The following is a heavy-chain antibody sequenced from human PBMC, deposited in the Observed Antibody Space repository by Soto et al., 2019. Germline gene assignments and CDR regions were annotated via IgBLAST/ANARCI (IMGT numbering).Heavy chain of an antibody. D-gene: IGHD3-22*01. CDR3: ARDRHYYDSSGSSYYFDY. Sequence: QVKLVQSGAEVKMPGASVKVSCKASGYTFITYAVHWVRQAPGQRREWMGRIDAGNGNTRYSQTFQGRVTITRDTSASTVYMELSSLNSEDTAVFYCARDRHYYDSSGSSYYFDYWGQGTLVTVSS. J-gene: IGHJ4*02. CDR1: GYTFITYA. CDR2: IDAGNGNT. V-gene: IGHV1-3*01.